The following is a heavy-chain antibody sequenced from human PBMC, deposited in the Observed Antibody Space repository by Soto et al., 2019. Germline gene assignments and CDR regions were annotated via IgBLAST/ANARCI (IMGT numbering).Heavy chain of an antibody. CDR2: ISAYNGNT. CDR3: ARLGLIVVAETRGVDYFDY. CDR1: GYTFTSYG. J-gene: IGHJ4*02. Sequence: QVQLVQSGAEVKKPGASVKVSCKASGYTFTSYGISWVRQAPGQGLEWMGWISAYNGNTNYAQKLQGRVTMTTDTSTSTAYMELRSLRSDDTAVYYCARLGLIVVAETRGVDYFDYWGQGTLVTVSS. V-gene: IGHV1-18*01. D-gene: IGHD3-22*01.